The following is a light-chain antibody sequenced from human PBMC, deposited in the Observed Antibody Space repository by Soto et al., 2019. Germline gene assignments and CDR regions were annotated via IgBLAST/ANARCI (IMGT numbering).Light chain of an antibody. J-gene: IGKJ1*01. V-gene: IGKV3-20*01. CDR3: QQYGSSLWT. CDR2: GAY. CDR1: QSVSSSY. Sequence: ESVLTQSPGTLALSPGERATLSCRASQSVSSSYLAWYQQKPGQAXRLLIYGAYSRATGITDRFSGSGSGTDFTLTISRLEPEDFAVYYCQQYGSSLWTFGQGTKVDIK.